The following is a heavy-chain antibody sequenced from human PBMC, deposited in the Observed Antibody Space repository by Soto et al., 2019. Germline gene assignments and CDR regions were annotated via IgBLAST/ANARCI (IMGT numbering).Heavy chain of an antibody. CDR3: AKDLVSGSPRYFDY. CDR2: ISGSGGST. J-gene: IGHJ4*02. CDR1: GITFSSYA. D-gene: IGHD1-26*01. V-gene: IGHV3-23*01. Sequence: GGSLRLSCAASGITFSSYAMSWVRQAPGKGLEWVSAISGSGGSTYYADSVKGRFTISRDNSKNTLYLEMNSLRAEDTVVYYCAKDLVSGSPRYFDYWGQGTLVTVSS.